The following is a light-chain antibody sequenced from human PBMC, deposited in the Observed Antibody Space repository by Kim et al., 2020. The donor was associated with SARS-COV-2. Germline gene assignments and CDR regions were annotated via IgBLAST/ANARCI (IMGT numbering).Light chain of an antibody. CDR2: EVS. CDR3: CSKAGSNYLV. CDR1: SSDVGAYNY. V-gene: IGLV2-8*01. J-gene: IGLJ3*02. Sequence: QSALTQPPSASGSPGQSVTLSCTGTSSDVGAYNYVSWYQQHPGKVPKLMIYEVSKRPSGVPDRFSGSKSGNTASLTVSGLQTEDEADYYCCSKAGSNYLVFGGGTQLTVL.